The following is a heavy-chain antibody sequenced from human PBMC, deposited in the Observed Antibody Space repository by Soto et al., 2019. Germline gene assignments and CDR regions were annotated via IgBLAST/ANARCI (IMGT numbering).Heavy chain of an antibody. D-gene: IGHD5-18*01. CDR2: ISGSGGST. J-gene: IGHJ6*02. Sequence: GGSLRLSCAASGFTFSSYAMSWVRQAPGKGLEWVSAISGSGGSTYYADSVKGRFTISRDNSKNTLYLQMNSLRAEDTAVYYCAKAVGGSWSQQLWLRNYYYGMDVWGQGTTVTVSS. CDR3: AKAVGGSWSQQLWLRNYYYGMDV. V-gene: IGHV3-23*01. CDR1: GFTFSSYA.